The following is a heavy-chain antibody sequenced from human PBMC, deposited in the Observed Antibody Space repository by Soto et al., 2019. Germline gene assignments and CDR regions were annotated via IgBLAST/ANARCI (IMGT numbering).Heavy chain of an antibody. CDR2: IYHSGST. D-gene: IGHD3-22*01. CDR1: GGSISSGGYS. J-gene: IGHJ4*02. V-gene: IGHV4-30-2*01. Sequence: QLQLQESGSGLVKPSQTLSLTCAVSGGSISSGGYSWSWIRQPPGKGLEWIGYIYHSGSTYYNPSLHPRVTISVASSKHPFPPKLSSVTAADTAVYSCARGPYYHSRRYPLFHYWGQGTLVTVSS. CDR3: ARGPYYHSRRYPLFHY.